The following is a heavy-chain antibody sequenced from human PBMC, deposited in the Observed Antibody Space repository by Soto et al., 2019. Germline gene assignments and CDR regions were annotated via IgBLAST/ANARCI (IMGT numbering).Heavy chain of an antibody. CDR3: ARRGSGRYYDY. CDR1: GFTFSSYA. J-gene: IGHJ4*02. Sequence: EVQLLESGGGLVQPGGSLRLSCAASGFTFSSYAMRWVRQAPGKGLEWVSAISGSGDSTYYADSVKGRFTTSRDNSKKTLYLQMNSLRDEDTAVYYCARRGSGRYYDYWGQGTLVTVSS. CDR2: ISGSGDST. D-gene: IGHD6-19*01. V-gene: IGHV3-23*01.